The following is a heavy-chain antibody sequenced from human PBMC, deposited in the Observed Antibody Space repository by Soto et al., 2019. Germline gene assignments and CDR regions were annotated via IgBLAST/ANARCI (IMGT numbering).Heavy chain of an antibody. D-gene: IGHD2-15*01. Sequence: GESLKISCAASGFTFSSYAMSWVRQAPGKGLEWVSAISGSGGSTYYADSVKGRFTISRDNSKNTLYLQMNSLRAEDTAVYYCAKDREDIVVVVAAVADAFDIWGQGTMVTVSS. J-gene: IGHJ3*02. CDR1: GFTFSSYA. CDR2: ISGSGGST. V-gene: IGHV3-23*01. CDR3: AKDREDIVVVVAAVADAFDI.